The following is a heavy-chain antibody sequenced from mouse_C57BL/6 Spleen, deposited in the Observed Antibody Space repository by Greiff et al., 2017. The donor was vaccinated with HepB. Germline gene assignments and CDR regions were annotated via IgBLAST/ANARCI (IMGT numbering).Heavy chain of an antibody. D-gene: IGHD1-1*01. J-gene: IGHJ1*03. V-gene: IGHV1-55*01. CDR3: ASTYGSSYGDYDV. CDR1: GYTFTSYW. Sequence: VQLQQPGAELVKPGASVKMSCKASGYTFTSYWITWVKQRPGQGLEWIGDINPGSGSTNYNEKFKSKATLTVDTSSSTAYMQLSSLTSEDSAVYYCASTYGSSYGDYDVWGTGPTVTVSS. CDR2: INPGSGST.